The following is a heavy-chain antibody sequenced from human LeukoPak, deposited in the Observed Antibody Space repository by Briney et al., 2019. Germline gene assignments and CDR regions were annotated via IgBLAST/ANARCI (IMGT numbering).Heavy chain of an antibody. V-gene: IGHV1-18*01. D-gene: IGHD3-9*01. CDR3: ARGQYYDILTGYYSEHPDRFFDY. J-gene: IGHJ4*02. CDR2: ISAYNGNT. Sequence: ASVKVSCKASGYTFSSYGISWVRQAPGQGLEWMGWISAYNGNTNYAQKLQGRVTMTTDTSTSTAYMELRSLRSDDTAVYYCARGQYYDILTGYYSEHPDRFFDYWGQGTLVTVSS. CDR1: GYTFSSYG.